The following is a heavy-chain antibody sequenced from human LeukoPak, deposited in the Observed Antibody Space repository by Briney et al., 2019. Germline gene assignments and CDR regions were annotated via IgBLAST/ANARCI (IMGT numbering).Heavy chain of an antibody. CDR2: VSRDGGTK. Sequence: GTSLRLSCSASGFTFRNYGIHWIRQAPGKGLEWVIVVSRDGGTKYYSDSVKGRFTISRDNSENTLYLQMNSLRPEDTAVYYCARTYTPYYFDYWGQGTLVTVSS. CDR1: GFTFRNYG. J-gene: IGHJ4*02. CDR3: ARTYTPYYFDY. D-gene: IGHD1-14*01. V-gene: IGHV3-30*03.